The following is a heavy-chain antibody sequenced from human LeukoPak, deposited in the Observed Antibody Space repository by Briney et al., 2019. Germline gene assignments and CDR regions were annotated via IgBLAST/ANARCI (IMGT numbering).Heavy chain of an antibody. CDR2: IKQDGSEK. CDR1: GFTFSSYW. Sequence: GGSLRLSCAASGFTFSSYWMSWVRQAPGKGLEWVANIKQDGSEKYYVDSLKGRFTISRDNAKNSLYLQMNSLRAEDTAVYYCARNGGHSGSHFDYWGQGTLVTVS. J-gene: IGHJ4*02. CDR3: ARNGGHSGSHFDY. V-gene: IGHV3-7*01. D-gene: IGHD1-26*01.